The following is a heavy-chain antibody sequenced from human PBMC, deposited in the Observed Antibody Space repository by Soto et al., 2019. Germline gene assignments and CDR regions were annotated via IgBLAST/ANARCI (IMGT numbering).Heavy chain of an antibody. CDR2: IYYSGST. Sequence: ASETLSLTCTVSGGSISSYYWSWIRQPPGKGLEWIGYIYYSGSTNYNPSLKSRVTISVDTSKNQFSLKLSSVTAADTAVYYCAGSYYDFWSGYYTLKKDSHYYGMDVWGQGTTVTVSS. CDR1: GGSISSYY. D-gene: IGHD3-3*01. V-gene: IGHV4-59*12. CDR3: AGSYYDFWSGYYTLKKDSHYYGMDV. J-gene: IGHJ6*02.